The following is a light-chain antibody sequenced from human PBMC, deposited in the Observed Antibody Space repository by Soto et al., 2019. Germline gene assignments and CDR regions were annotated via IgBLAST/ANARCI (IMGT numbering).Light chain of an antibody. J-gene: IGKJ1*01. CDR2: KAS. V-gene: IGKV1-5*03. CDR3: QQYNTYWT. CDR1: QSISTW. Sequence: DIQMTQSPSTLSASVGDRVTITCRASQSISTWLAWYQQKPGKAPKLLIYKASSLESGVPSRFSGSGSGTEFTLNISSLQPDDFGTYYCQQYNTYWTFGQGTKVEIK.